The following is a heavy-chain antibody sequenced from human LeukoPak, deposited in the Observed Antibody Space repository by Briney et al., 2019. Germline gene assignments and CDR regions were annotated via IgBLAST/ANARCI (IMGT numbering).Heavy chain of an antibody. V-gene: IGHV1-18*01. CDR3: AREYGSGSYSYGMDV. J-gene: IGHJ6*02. CDR1: GYTFTSYG. Sequence: GASVKVSCKASGYTFTSYGISWVRQAPGQGLEWMGWISAYNGNTNYAQKLQGRVTMTTDTSTSTAYMELRSLRSDDTAVYYCAREYGSGSYSYGMDVWGQGTTVTVSS. D-gene: IGHD3-10*01. CDR2: ISAYNGNT.